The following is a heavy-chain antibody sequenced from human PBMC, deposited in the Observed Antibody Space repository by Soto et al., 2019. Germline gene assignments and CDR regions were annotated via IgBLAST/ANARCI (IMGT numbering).Heavy chain of an antibody. V-gene: IGHV3-23*01. J-gene: IGHJ4*02. CDR1: GFTFSRYV. CDR2: IGGSGDTT. D-gene: IGHD2-15*01. CDR3: ATTRGSVLYGAFEY. Sequence: EAQLLESGGGLVQPGGSLRLSCAASGFTFSRYVMSWVRQAPGGGLEWGSSIGGSGDTTFYADSAKGRFTMSRDHSKSTLFLQMNSLRVEDTAVYYCATTRGSVLYGAFEYWGRGTLVTVSS.